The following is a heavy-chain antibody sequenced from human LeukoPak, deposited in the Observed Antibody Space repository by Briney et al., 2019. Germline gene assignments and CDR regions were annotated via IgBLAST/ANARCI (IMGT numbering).Heavy chain of an antibody. CDR1: GGTFSSYA. Sequence: GASVKVSCKASGGTFSSYAISWVRQAPGQGLEWMGGIIPISGTANYAQKFQGRVTITADESTSTAYMELSSLRSEDTAVYYCAGSRGIAAAGTLDYWGQGTLVTVSS. J-gene: IGHJ4*02. D-gene: IGHD6-13*01. CDR3: AGSRGIAAAGTLDY. V-gene: IGHV1-69*13. CDR2: IIPISGTA.